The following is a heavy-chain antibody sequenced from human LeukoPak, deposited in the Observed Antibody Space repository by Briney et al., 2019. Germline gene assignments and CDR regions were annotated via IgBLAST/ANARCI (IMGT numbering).Heavy chain of an antibody. V-gene: IGHV3-30*02. CDR2: IRYDGSNK. CDR1: GFTFSSYG. CDR3: ATGQSGYSYGYVFDY. D-gene: IGHD5-18*01. Sequence: PGGSLRLSCAASGFTFSSYGMHWVRQAPGKGLEWVAFIRYDGSNKYYADSVKGRFTISRDNSKNTLYLQMNSQRAADTAVYYCATGQSGYSYGYVFDYWGQGTLVAVSS. J-gene: IGHJ4*02.